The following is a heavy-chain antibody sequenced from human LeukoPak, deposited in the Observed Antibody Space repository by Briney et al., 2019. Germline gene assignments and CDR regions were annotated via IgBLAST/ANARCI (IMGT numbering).Heavy chain of an antibody. J-gene: IGHJ4*02. Sequence: GGSLSLSCAASGFTFNNYAFNWVCNTQGGGQEWVSFIGISSGPLLYADSVKGRFTISRDNAKASVYLQMNRLRAEDTAVYYCARAKGYTSSYSFDYWGQGILVTVSS. V-gene: IGHV3-48*04. CDR2: IGISSGPL. D-gene: IGHD3-10*01. CDR3: ARAKGYTSSYSFDY. CDR1: GFTFNNYA.